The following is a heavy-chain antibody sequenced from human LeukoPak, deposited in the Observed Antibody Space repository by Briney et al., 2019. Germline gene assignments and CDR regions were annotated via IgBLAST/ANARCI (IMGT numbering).Heavy chain of an antibody. CDR2: IIPIFGTA. V-gene: IGHV1-69*06. CDR3: ASMGRGYVDQYYFDY. CDR1: GGTFSSYA. Sequence: SVKVSCKASGGTFSSYAISWVRQAPGQGLEWMGGIIPIFGTANYAQKFQGRVTITADKSTSTAYMELSSLRSEDTAVYYCASMGRGYVDQYYFDYWGQGTLVTVSS. D-gene: IGHD6-25*01. J-gene: IGHJ4*02.